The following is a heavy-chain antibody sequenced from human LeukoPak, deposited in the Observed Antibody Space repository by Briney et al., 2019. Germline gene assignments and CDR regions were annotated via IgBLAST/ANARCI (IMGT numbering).Heavy chain of an antibody. Sequence: ASVKVSCKASGYTFTSYGISWVRQAPGQGLEWMGWISAYNGNTNYAQKLQGRVTMTTDTSTSTAYMELRSLRSDDTAVYYCARVRRYCSGGSCYSRLYNWFGPWGQGTLVTVSS. D-gene: IGHD2-15*01. V-gene: IGHV1-18*01. CDR1: GYTFTSYG. CDR2: ISAYNGNT. CDR3: ARVRRYCSGGSCYSRLYNWFGP. J-gene: IGHJ5*02.